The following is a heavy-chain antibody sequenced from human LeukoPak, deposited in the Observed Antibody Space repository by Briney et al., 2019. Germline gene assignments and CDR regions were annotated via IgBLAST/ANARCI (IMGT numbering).Heavy chain of an antibody. V-gene: IGHV4-31*03. CDR3: ARVVVVVAAIGWFDP. Sequence: SQTLSLTCTVSGGSISSGGYYWSWIRQHPGKGLEWIGYIYYSGSTYYNPSLKSRVTISVDTSKNQFSLKLSSVTAADTAVYYCARVVVVVAAIGWFDPWGQGTLVTVSS. CDR1: GGSISSGGYY. D-gene: IGHD2-15*01. J-gene: IGHJ5*02. CDR2: IYYSGST.